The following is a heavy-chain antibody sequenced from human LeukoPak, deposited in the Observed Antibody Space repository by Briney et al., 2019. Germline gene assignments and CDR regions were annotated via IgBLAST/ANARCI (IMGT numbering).Heavy chain of an antibody. CDR3: ARGFPSGKQWLTN. V-gene: IGHV1-18*01. Sequence: ASVKDSCMASGYIFTNYGLNWVRQAPGQGLEWMGWISAYNNNTKYAQKFQGRATMTTDTSTNTAYMELRRLRSDDTSVYYCARGFPSGKQWLTNWGQGTLVTVSS. CDR2: ISAYNNNT. J-gene: IGHJ1*01. D-gene: IGHD6-19*01. CDR1: GYIFTNYG.